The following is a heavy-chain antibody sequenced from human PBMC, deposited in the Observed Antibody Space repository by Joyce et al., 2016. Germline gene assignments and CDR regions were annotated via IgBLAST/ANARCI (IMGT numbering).Heavy chain of an antibody. D-gene: IGHD6-25*01. CDR3: AKILTATYSSGWFLDY. J-gene: IGHJ4*02. CDR1: GLTLSNDG. V-gene: IGHV3-30*18. CDR2: ISYDGIYK. Sequence: QVQLVESGGGVVQPGRSLRLSCAASGLTLSNDGVHWVRQAPGKGLEWVAVISYDGIYKYYADSVKGRFTISRDNSKNTVFLEMNSLRTEDMAVYYCAKILTATYSSGWFLDYWGQGTLVTVSS.